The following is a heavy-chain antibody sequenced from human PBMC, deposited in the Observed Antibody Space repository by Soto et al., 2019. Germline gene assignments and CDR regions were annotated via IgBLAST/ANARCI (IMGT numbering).Heavy chain of an antibody. Sequence: EVQLLESGGGLVQPGGSLRLSCAASGFTFSSYAMSWVRQAPGKGLEWVSAISGSGGSTYYADSVKGRFTISRDNCKNALYLQMNSLRAEDTAVYYWAKETWQDIVVVPAAALGYWGQGTLVTVSS. J-gene: IGHJ4*02. CDR2: ISGSGGST. CDR1: GFTFSSYA. V-gene: IGHV3-23*01. D-gene: IGHD2-2*01. CDR3: AKETWQDIVVVPAAALGY.